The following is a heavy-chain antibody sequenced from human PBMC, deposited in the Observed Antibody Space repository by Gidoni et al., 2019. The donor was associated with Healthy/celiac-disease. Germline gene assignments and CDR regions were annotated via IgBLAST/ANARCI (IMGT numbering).Heavy chain of an antibody. Sequence: PGLVKPSVTLSLTCTVSGGSISSYYWSWIRQPPGKGLEWIGYIYYSGSTNYKPSLKSRVTISVDTSKNQFSLKLNSVTAADTAVYYCARQPYGGYLYYFDYWGQGTLVNVSS. CDR1: GGSISSYY. V-gene: IGHV4-59*08. J-gene: IGHJ4*02. D-gene: IGHD5-12*01. CDR3: ARQPYGGYLYYFDY. CDR2: IYYSGST.